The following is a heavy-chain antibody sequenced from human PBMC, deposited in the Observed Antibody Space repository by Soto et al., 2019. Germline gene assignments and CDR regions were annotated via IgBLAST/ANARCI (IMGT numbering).Heavy chain of an antibody. CDR2: IYYSGST. CDR1: GGSISSYY. J-gene: IGHJ5*02. D-gene: IGHD3-10*01. V-gene: IGHV4-59*01. Sequence: KSSETLSLTCTVSGGSISSYYWSWIRQPPGKGLEWIGYIYYSGSTNYNPSLKGRVTISVDTSKNQFSLKLSSVTAADTAVYYCARALGYYYGSGSYGNWFDPWGQGTQVTVSS. CDR3: ARALGYYYGSGSYGNWFDP.